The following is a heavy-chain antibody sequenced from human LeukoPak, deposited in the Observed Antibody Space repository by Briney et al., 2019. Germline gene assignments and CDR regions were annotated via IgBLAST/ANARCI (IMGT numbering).Heavy chain of an antibody. CDR2: ISSSSSYI. D-gene: IGHD6-19*01. V-gene: IGHV3-21*01. CDR3: ARDLRSGGWYYFDY. Sequence: PRGSLRLSCAASGFTFSSYSMNWVRQAPGKGLEWVSSISSSSSYIYYADSVKGRFTISRDNAKNSLYLQMNSLRAEDTAVYYCARDLRSGGWYYFDYWGQGTLVTVSS. CDR1: GFTFSSYS. J-gene: IGHJ4*02.